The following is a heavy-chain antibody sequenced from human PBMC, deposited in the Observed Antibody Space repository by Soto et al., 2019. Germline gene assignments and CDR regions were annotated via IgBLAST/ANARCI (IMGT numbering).Heavy chain of an antibody. CDR2: IIPIFGTA. CDR3: AREGYYYDSSGYNYYGMDV. J-gene: IGHJ6*02. V-gene: IGHV1-69*13. CDR1: GGTFSSYA. Sequence: SVKVSCKASGGTFSSYAISWVRQAPGQGLEWMGGIIPIFGTANYAQKFQGRVTITADESTSTAYMELSSLRSEDTAVYYCAREGYYYDSSGYNYYGMDVWGQGTTVTV. D-gene: IGHD3-22*01.